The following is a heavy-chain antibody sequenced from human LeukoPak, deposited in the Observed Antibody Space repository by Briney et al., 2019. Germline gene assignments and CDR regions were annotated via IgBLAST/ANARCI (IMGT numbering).Heavy chain of an antibody. CDR3: AKVPSFAVSRYDSEPFDY. D-gene: IGHD5-12*01. V-gene: IGHV3-23*01. J-gene: IGHJ4*02. CDR1: GFTFSSYG. Sequence: GGSLRLSCAASGFTFSSYGMSWVRQAPGKGLEWVSGISGSGGSTYYADSVKGRFTISRDNSKNTLYLQMNSLRAEDTAVYYCAKVPSFAVSRYDSEPFDYWGQGTLVTVSS. CDR2: ISGSGGST.